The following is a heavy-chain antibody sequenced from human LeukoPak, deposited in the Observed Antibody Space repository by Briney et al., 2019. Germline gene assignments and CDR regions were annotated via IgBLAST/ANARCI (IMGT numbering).Heavy chain of an antibody. CDR2: MYYTGST. V-gene: IGHV4-59*08. CDR1: GGSISSYY. Sequence: SETLSLTCTVSGGSISSYYWSWIRQPPGKGLDWIGYMYYTGSTNYNPSLKSRVTISVDTSKNQFSLKLSSVTAADTAVYYCARGPVAATYYFDYWGQGTLVTVSS. D-gene: IGHD2-15*01. J-gene: IGHJ4*02. CDR3: ARGPVAATYYFDY.